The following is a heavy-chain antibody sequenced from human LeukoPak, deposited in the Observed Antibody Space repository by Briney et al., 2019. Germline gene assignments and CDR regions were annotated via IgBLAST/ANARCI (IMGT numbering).Heavy chain of an antibody. J-gene: IGHJ4*02. CDR1: GYTFTSYA. Sequence: ASVKVSCKASGYTFTSYAMHWVRQAPGQRLEWMGWINAGNGNTKYPQKFQGRVTITRDTSADTAYMELSSLRSEDTAVYYCARPKYCTNGVCYAGFDYWGQGTLVTVSS. CDR2: INAGNGNT. D-gene: IGHD2-8*01. CDR3: ARPKYCTNGVCYAGFDY. V-gene: IGHV1-3*01.